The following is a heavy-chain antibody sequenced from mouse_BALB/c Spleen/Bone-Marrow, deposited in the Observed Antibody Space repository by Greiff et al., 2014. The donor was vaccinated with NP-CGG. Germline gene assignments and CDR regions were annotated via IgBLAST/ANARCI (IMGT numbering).Heavy chain of an antibody. CDR3: ATIYYGNSYTMDY. V-gene: IGHV5-15*02. J-gene: IGHJ4*01. D-gene: IGHD2-1*01. CDR1: GFTFSDYG. CDR2: ISNLAYSI. Sequence: EVKLVQSGGGLVQPGGSRKLSCAASGFTFSDYGMAWVRLAPGKGPEWVAFISNLAYSIYYADTVTGRFTISRENAKNTLYLEMSSLRSEDTAMYYCATIYYGNSYTMDYWGQGTSVTVSS.